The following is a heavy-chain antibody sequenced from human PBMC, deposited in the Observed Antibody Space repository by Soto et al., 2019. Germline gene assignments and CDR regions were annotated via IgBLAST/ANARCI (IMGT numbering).Heavy chain of an antibody. J-gene: IGHJ4*02. CDR3: ARGIAAAALSY. Sequence: SETLSLTCAVYGGSFSGYYWSWIRQPPGKGLEWIGEINHSGSTNYNPSLKSRVTISVDTSKNQFSLKLSSVTAADTAVYYCARGIAAAALSYWGQGTLVTVSS. V-gene: IGHV4-34*01. CDR1: GGSFSGYY. CDR2: INHSGST. D-gene: IGHD6-13*01.